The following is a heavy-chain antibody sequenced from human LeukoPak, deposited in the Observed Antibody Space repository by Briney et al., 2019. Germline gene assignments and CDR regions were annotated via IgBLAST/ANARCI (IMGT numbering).Heavy chain of an antibody. V-gene: IGHV3-23*01. CDR3: AKDSGSSWHSNWFDP. Sequence: GGSLRLSCAASGFTFSSYGMSWVRQAPGKGLEWVSAISGSGGSTYYADSVKGRFTISRDNSKNTLYLQMNSLRAEDTAVYYCAKDSGSSWHSNWFDPWGQGTLVTVSS. CDR1: GFTFSSYG. CDR2: ISGSGGST. D-gene: IGHD6-13*01. J-gene: IGHJ5*02.